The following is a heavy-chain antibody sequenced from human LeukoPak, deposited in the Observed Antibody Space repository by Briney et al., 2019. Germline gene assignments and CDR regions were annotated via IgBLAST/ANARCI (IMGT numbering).Heavy chain of an antibody. CDR3: ASALNYDSGTFPPFDY. CDR1: GYSISSGYY. CDR2: IYHRGST. V-gene: IGHV4-38-2*02. J-gene: IGHJ4*02. Sequence: SETLSLTCTVSGYSISSGYYWGWIRQPPGKGLECIGSIYHRGSTYYNPSLRSRVTISVDTSKNQFSLKLSSVTAADTAVYYCASALNYDSGTFPPFDYWGQGTLVTVSS. D-gene: IGHD3-10*01.